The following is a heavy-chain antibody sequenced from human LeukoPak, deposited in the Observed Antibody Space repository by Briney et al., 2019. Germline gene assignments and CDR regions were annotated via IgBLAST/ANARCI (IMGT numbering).Heavy chain of an antibody. Sequence: GGSLRLSCAASGFTFSSYAMSWVRQAPGKGLEWVSAISGSGGSTYYADSVKGWFTISRDNSKNTLYLQMNSLRAENTAVYYCAKDLQETGKINFDYWGKGTLVTASS. J-gene: IGHJ4*02. D-gene: IGHD4-23*01. CDR3: AKDLQETGKINFDY. CDR1: GFTFSSYA. V-gene: IGHV3-23*01. CDR2: ISGSGGST.